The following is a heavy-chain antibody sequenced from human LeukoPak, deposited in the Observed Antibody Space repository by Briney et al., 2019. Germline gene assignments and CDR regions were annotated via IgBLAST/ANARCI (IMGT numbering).Heavy chain of an antibody. CDR3: ARVGSSSWSNGYDY. CDR1: GGTFSSYA. D-gene: IGHD6-13*01. V-gene: IGHV1-69*05. Sequence: VAPVKVSCKASGGTFSSYAISWVRQAPGQGLEWMGGIIPIFGTANYAQKFQGRVTITTDESTSIAYMELSSLRSEDTAVYYCARVGSSSWSNGYDYWGQGTLVTVSS. CDR2: IIPIFGTA. J-gene: IGHJ4*02.